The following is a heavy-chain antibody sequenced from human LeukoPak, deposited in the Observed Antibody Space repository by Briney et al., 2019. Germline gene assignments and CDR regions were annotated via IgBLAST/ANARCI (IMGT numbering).Heavy chain of an antibody. D-gene: IGHD1-26*01. J-gene: IGHJ4*02. V-gene: IGHV3-48*03. CDR2: ISNSGSPI. CDR3: AGGPQYGGSFAF. CDR1: GFTLTSYE. Sequence: PGGSLRLSCAASGFTLTSYEMAWVRQAPGMGPEFISYISNSGSPIKYGNAVKGRFTISRDNSKNSVYLQMDSLRAEDTAVYYCAGGPQYGGSFAFWGQGTLVTVSS.